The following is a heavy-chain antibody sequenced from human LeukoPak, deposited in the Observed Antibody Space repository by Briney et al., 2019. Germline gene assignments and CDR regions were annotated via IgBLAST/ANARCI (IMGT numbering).Heavy chain of an antibody. V-gene: IGHV3-21*01. CDR1: GFTFSSYS. J-gene: IGHJ2*01. CDR2: ITSSSNYI. Sequence: GGSLRLSCAASGFTFSSYSMNWVRQAPGKGLECVSYITSSSNYIYYADSVKGRFTISRDNAKNSLYLQMNSLRAEDTAVYYCASPGYCSGGSCYYWYFHLWGRGTLVTVSS. CDR3: ASPGYCSGGSCYYWYFHL. D-gene: IGHD2-15*01.